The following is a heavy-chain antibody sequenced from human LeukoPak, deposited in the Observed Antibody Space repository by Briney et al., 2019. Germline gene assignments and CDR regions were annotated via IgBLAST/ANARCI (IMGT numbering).Heavy chain of an antibody. CDR2: FDYSGST. J-gene: IGHJ4*02. V-gene: IGHV4-59*08. CDR1: GVSIKSYY. Sequence: SETLSPTCTVSGVSIKSYYWTWIRQAPGKGLEWIANFDYSGSTNYNPSLKSRVTISVDTSKNQFSLKLRSVTAADTAVYYCARLRGIQLWYFDYWGQGTLVTVSS. CDR3: ARLRGIQLWYFDY. D-gene: IGHD5-18*01.